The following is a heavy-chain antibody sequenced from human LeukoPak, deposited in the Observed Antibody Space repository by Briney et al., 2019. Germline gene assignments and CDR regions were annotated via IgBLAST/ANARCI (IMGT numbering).Heavy chain of an antibody. V-gene: IGHV4-39*01. D-gene: IGHD3-10*01. CDR3: ARSYYYGSGSFDY. CDR1: GGSISSSSYY. J-gene: IGHJ4*02. CDR2: IYYSGST. Sequence: SETLSLTCTVSGGSISSSSYYWGWIRQPPGKGLEWIGSIYYSGSTYYNPSLKSRVTITVDTSKNQFSLKLSSVTAADTAVYYCARSYYYGSGSFDYWGQGTLVTVSS.